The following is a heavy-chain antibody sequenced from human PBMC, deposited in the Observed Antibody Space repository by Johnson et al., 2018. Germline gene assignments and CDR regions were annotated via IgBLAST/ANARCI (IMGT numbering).Heavy chain of an antibody. CDR2: IGTAGDT. J-gene: IGHJ3*02. CDR1: GFTFSSYD. V-gene: IGHV3-13*01. D-gene: IGHD4-17*01. CDR3: ATYGAHDAFDI. Sequence: VQLVQSGGGLVQPGGSLRLSCAASGFTFSSYDMHWVRQATGKGLEWVSAIGTAGDTYYPGSVKGRFPTSRENAKNSLYPQMSSLRAEDTAVYYCATYGAHDAFDIWGQGTMVTVSS.